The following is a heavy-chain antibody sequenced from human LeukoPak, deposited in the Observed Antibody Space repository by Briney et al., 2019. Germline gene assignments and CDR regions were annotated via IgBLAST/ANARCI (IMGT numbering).Heavy chain of an antibody. CDR2: ISYDGSNK. Sequence: LPGGSLRLSCAASGFTFSSYAMHWVRQAPGKGLEWVAVISYDGSNKYYADSVKGRFTISRDNSKNTLYLQMNSLRAEDTAVYYCARDHSSLRSSSSLGYFDYWGQGTLVTVSS. V-gene: IGHV3-30-3*01. CDR3: ARDHSSLRSSSSLGYFDY. D-gene: IGHD6-6*01. CDR1: GFTFSSYA. J-gene: IGHJ4*02.